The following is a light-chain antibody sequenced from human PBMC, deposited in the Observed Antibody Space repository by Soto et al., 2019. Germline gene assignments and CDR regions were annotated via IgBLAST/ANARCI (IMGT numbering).Light chain of an antibody. J-gene: IGLJ2*01. Sequence: QSALTQPASVSGYPGQSITISCTGTSSDVGGYNYVSWYQQHPGKAPKLMIYEVSNRPSGVSNRFSGSKSGNTASLTISGLQAEDGADYYCSSYTSSSIVVFGGGTKVSV. CDR1: SSDVGGYNY. V-gene: IGLV2-14*01. CDR2: EVS. CDR3: SSYTSSSIVV.